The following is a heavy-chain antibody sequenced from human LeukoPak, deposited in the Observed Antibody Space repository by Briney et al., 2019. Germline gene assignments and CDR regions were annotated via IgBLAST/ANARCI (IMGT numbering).Heavy chain of an antibody. CDR3: ARGSSGRYFEFINK. J-gene: IGHJ4*02. Sequence: QPGGSLRLSCAASGFNVSTKYMNWVRQAPGKGLEGVSIIYSDGNTYNADSVKGRFTISRDNAKNLVYLQMNSLRAEDTTVYYCARGSSGRYFEFINKWGQGTLVTVSS. V-gene: IGHV3-53*01. CDR2: IYSDGNT. D-gene: IGHD1-26*01. CDR1: GFNVSTKY.